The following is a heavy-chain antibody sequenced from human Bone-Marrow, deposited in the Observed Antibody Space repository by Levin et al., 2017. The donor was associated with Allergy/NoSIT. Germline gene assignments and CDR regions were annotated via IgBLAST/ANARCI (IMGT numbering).Heavy chain of an antibody. CDR1: GGSISSSSYY. CDR2: IYYSGST. Sequence: SETLSLTCTVSGGSISSSSYYWGWIRQPPGKGLEWIGSIYYSGSTYYNPSLKSRVTISVDTSKNQFSLKLSSVTAADTAVYYCAPEEGIAAAGVGGGFDPWGQGTLVTVSS. J-gene: IGHJ5*02. CDR3: APEEGIAAAGVGGGFDP. D-gene: IGHD6-13*01. V-gene: IGHV4-39*01.